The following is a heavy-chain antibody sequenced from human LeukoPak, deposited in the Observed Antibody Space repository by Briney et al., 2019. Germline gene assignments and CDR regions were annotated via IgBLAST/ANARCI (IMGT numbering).Heavy chain of an antibody. D-gene: IGHD6-19*01. J-gene: IGHJ4*02. CDR3: ARAYSSGWEDY. CDR2: VNHSGST. V-gene: IGHV4-34*01. Sequence: SETLSLTCAVYGGSFSGYYWSWIRQPPGKGLEWIGEVNHSGSTNYNPSLKSRVTISVDTSKNQFSLKLSSVTAADTAVYYCARAYSSGWEDYWGQGTLVTVSS. CDR1: GGSFSGYY.